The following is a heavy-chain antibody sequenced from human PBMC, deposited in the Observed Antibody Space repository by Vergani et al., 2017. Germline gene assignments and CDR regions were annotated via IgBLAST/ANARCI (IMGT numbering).Heavy chain of an antibody. Sequence: QVQLVQSGAEVKKPGSSVKVSCKASGGPFKNSAFSWVRQVPGQGLEWMGGIIPIFGTANYAQKFQGRVTITADESTSTAYMELSSLRSEDTAVYYCATTYYYDSSGSNYFDYWGQGTLVTVSS. D-gene: IGHD3-22*01. CDR1: GGPFKNSA. J-gene: IGHJ4*02. V-gene: IGHV1-69*13. CDR3: ATTYYYDSSGSNYFDY. CDR2: IIPIFGTA.